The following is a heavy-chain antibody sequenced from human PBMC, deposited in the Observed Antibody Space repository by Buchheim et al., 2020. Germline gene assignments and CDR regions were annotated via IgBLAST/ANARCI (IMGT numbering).Heavy chain of an antibody. CDR2: IDPSDSYT. CDR3: ARGVVPAAIDYYYYYMDV. D-gene: IGHD2-2*01. Sequence: EVQLVQSGAEVKKPGESLRISCKGSGYSFTSYWISWVRQMPGKGLEWMGRIDPSDSYTNYSPSFQGHVTIPADKSISTAYLQWSSLKASDTAMYYCARGVVPAAIDYYYYYMDVWGKGTT. V-gene: IGHV5-10-1*03. J-gene: IGHJ6*03. CDR1: GYSFTSYW.